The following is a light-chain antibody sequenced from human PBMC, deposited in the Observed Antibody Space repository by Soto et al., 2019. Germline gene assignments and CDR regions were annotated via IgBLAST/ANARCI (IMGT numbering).Light chain of an antibody. V-gene: IGLV2-14*03. CDR3: ASNTSSSTYV. J-gene: IGLJ1*01. CDR1: SSDVGGYNY. CDR2: EVT. Sequence: QSALTQPASVSGSPGQSITISCTGTSSDVGGYNYVSWYQQHPGKAPKVMIYEVTNRPSGVSNRFSGSKSGNTASLTISGHQADDDAAYYCASNTSSSTYVFGTGTKLTVL.